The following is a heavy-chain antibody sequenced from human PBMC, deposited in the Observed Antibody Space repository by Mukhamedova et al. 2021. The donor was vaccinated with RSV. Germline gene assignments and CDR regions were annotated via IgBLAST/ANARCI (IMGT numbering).Heavy chain of an antibody. Sequence: GTNYNPSLKSRVTISVDTSKNQISLKLSSVTTADTAVYYCARGREYTTSSVVRFYYYGMDVWCQLTPVTVSS. D-gene: IGHD6-6*01. V-gene: IGHV4-59*09. J-gene: IGHJ6*02. CDR2: GT. CDR3: ARGREYTTSSVVRFYYYGMDV.